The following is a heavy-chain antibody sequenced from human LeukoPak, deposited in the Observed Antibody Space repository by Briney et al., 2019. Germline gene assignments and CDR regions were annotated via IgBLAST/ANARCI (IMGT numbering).Heavy chain of an antibody. CDR1: GGSISSGGYS. D-gene: IGHD3-22*01. J-gene: IGHJ4*02. Sequence: PSETLSLTCAVSGGSISSGGYSWSWIRQPPGKGLEWIGYIYHSGSTYYNPSLKSRVTISVDRSKNQFSLKLSSVTAADTAVYYCARVRGSGYYLYYFDYWGQGTLVTVSS. CDR2: IYHSGST. CDR3: ARVRGSGYYLYYFDY. V-gene: IGHV4-30-2*01.